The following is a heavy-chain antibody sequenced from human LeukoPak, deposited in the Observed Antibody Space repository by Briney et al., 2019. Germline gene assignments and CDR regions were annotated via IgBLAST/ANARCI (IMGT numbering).Heavy chain of an antibody. Sequence: GGSLRLSCAASGFTVSSNYMSWVRQAPGKGLEWVSVIYSGGSTYYADSVKGRFTISRDNSKNTLYLQMNSLRAEDTAVYYCAREAICSGGSCYGGDAFDIWGQGTMVTVSS. CDR2: IYSGGST. CDR3: AREAICSGGSCYGGDAFDI. J-gene: IGHJ3*02. D-gene: IGHD2-15*01. V-gene: IGHV3-66*01. CDR1: GFTVSSNY.